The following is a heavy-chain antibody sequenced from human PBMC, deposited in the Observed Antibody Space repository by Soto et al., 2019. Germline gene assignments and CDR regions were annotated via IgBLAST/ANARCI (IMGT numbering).Heavy chain of an antibody. CDR3: ARGPPYIVVVVAAPSEWFDP. CDR1: GGSFSGYY. D-gene: IGHD2-15*01. J-gene: IGHJ5*02. V-gene: IGHV4-34*01. Sequence: KPXETLSLTCAVYGGSFSGYYWSWIRQPPGKGLEWIGEINHSGSTNYNPSLKSRVTISVDTSKNQFSLKLSSVTAADTAVYYCARGPPYIVVVVAAPSEWFDPWGQGTLVTVYS. CDR2: INHSGST.